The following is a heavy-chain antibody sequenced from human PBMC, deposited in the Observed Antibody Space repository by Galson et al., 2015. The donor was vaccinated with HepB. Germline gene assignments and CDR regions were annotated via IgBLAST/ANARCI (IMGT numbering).Heavy chain of an antibody. CDR3: AAFDGPMIPY. V-gene: IGHV5-51*01. J-gene: IGHJ4*02. D-gene: IGHD3-22*01. CDR2: IYAGDSDS. CDR1: GYSFTSYA. Sequence: QSGAEVKKPGESLKISCQGLGYSFTSYAIGWVRQMPGKGPEWMGIIYAGDSDSRYSPSFQGQVTISADKSITTAYLRWRSLKASDTAMYYCAAFDGPMIPYWGQGTLVTVSS.